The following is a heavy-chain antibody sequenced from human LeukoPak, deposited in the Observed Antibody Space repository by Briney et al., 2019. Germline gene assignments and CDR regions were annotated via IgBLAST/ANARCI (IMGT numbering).Heavy chain of an antibody. J-gene: IGHJ4*02. CDR2: TYYRSKWFI. CDR3: TRSDCSGGRCPGFDN. Sequence: PSQTLSLTCGISGDSVSSNSAAWNWIRQSPSRGLEWLGRTYYRSKWFINYAPSVKSRIIINPDTPKNQVSLQLNSVTPEDAAVYYCTRSDCSGGRCPGFDNWGQGTLVTVSS. V-gene: IGHV6-1*01. CDR1: GDSVSSNSAA. D-gene: IGHD2-15*01.